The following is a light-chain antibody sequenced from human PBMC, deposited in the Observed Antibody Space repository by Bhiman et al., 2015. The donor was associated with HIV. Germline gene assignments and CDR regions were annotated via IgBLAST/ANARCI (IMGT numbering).Light chain of an antibody. CDR1: AVTFGGYNH. V-gene: IGLV2-14*03. CDR2: DVS. J-gene: IGLJ1*01. CDR3: SSYTSSSTYV. Sequence: QSALTQPASVSGYSWTVDHHLLHLDPAVTFGGYNHVSWYQQHPGKAPKLMIYDVSNRPSGVSNRFSGSKSGNTASLTISGLQAEDEADYYCSSYTSSSTYVFGTGTKVTV.